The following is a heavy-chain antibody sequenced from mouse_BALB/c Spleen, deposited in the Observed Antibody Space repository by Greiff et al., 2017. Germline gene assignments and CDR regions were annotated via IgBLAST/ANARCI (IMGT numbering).Heavy chain of an antibody. CDR2: ISSGGSYT. CDR1: GFTFSSYA. Sequence: EVHLVESGGGLVKPGGSLKLSCAASGFTFSSYAMSWVRQTPEKRLEWVATISSGGSYTYYPDSVKGRFTISRDNAKNTLYLQMSSLRSEDTAMYYCANEEYWGQGTTLTVSS. V-gene: IGHV5-9-3*01. CDR3: ANEEY. J-gene: IGHJ2*01.